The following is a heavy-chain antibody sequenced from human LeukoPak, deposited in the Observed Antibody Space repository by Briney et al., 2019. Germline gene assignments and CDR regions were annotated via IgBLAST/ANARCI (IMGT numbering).Heavy chain of an antibody. CDR1: GFTFDDYA. Sequence: GRSLRLSCAASGFTFDDYAMHWVRQAPGKGLEWVSVIYSGADSTYYADSVKGRFTISRDNSKNTLYLQMNSLRAEDTAVYYCVREERGANLHGDWYFDYWGQGTLVTVSS. V-gene: IGHV3-23*03. CDR3: VREERGANLHGDWYFDY. J-gene: IGHJ4*02. D-gene: IGHD2-21*02. CDR2: IYSGADST.